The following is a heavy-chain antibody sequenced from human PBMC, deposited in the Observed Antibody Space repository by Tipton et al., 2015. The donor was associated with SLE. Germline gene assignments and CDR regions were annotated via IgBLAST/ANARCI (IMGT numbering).Heavy chain of an antibody. CDR1: GGSISRYY. V-gene: IGHV4-59*12. D-gene: IGHD3-10*01. CDR2: IYYSGST. J-gene: IGHJ6*02. Sequence: TLSLTCTVSGGSISRYYWSWIRQPPGKGLEWIGYIYYSGSTNYNPSLKSRVTITVDTSKNQFSLKLSSVTAADTAVYYCADRESAGEYYGMDVWGQGTTVTVSS. CDR3: ADRESAGEYYGMDV.